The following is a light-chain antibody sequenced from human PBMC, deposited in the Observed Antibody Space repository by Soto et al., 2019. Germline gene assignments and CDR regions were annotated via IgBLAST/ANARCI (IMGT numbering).Light chain of an antibody. V-gene: IGKV3-11*02. Sequence: EIVLTQSPATLSFSPGERATLSCSASQSISGCLAWYQQKCGQATRLLIYDASNRATGVTARFSGRGSGRGFTLNISDLEPEEFAVYYCHQRNRWPLTFGGGTKVEI. CDR3: HQRNRWPLT. J-gene: IGKJ4*02. CDR2: DAS. CDR1: QSISGC.